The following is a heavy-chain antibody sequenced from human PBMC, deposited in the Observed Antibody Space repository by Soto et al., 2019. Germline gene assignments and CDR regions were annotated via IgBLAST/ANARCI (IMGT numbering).Heavy chain of an antibody. J-gene: IGHJ6*02. D-gene: IGHD3-16*02. CDR3: ARDGYRYRIGSIYYYYGMDV. CDR1: GGSVSSGSYY. Sequence: SETLSLTCTVSGGSVSSGSYYWSWIRQPPGKGLEWNGYIYYSGSTNYNPSLKSRVTISVDTSKNQFSLKLSSVTAADTAVYYCARDGYRYRIGSIYYYYGMDVWGQGTTVTVSS. CDR2: IYYSGST. V-gene: IGHV4-61*01.